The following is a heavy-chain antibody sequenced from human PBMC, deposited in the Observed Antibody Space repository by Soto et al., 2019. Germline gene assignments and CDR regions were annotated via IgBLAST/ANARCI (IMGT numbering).Heavy chain of an antibody. CDR3: ARQPYSAAAAGYSYCYGMDV. V-gene: IGHV5-51*01. D-gene: IGHD6-13*01. CDR2: IYPGDSDT. CDR1: GYSFTSYW. J-gene: IGHJ6*01. Sequence: GASLKISCEGSGYSFTSYWIGWVRQMPGNGLEWMGIIYPGDSDTRYSPSFQGQVTISADKSISTAYLQWSSMKASDTAMYYCARQPYSAAAAGYSYCYGMDVWGQGTTGTVAS.